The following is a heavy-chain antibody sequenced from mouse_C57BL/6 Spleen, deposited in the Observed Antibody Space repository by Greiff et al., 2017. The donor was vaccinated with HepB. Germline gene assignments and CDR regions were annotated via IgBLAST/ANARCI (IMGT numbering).Heavy chain of an antibody. Sequence: EVKPMESGGGLVKPGGSLKLSCAASGFTFSDYGMHWVRQAPEKGLEWVAYISSGSSTIYYADTVKGRFTISRDNAKNTLFLQMTSLRSEDTAMYYCARYDGYCYFDVWGTGTTVTVSS. D-gene: IGHD2-3*01. CDR3: ARYDGYCYFDV. V-gene: IGHV5-17*01. CDR1: GFTFSDYG. CDR2: ISSGSSTI. J-gene: IGHJ1*03.